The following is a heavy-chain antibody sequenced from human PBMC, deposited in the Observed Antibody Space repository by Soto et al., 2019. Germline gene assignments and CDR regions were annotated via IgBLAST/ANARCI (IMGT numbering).Heavy chain of an antibody. D-gene: IGHD2-15*01. V-gene: IGHV2-70*04. Sequence: GSGPTLGEPTQTLTLTCTFSGFSLSTSGMRVSWIRQPPGKALEWLARIDWDDDKFYNTSLKTRLTISKDSSKNQVVLTMTNMDPVDTATYYCARMFHCSGGTCPFDYWGQGALVTVSS. CDR2: IDWDDDK. CDR1: GFSLSTSGMR. CDR3: ARMFHCSGGTCPFDY. J-gene: IGHJ4*02.